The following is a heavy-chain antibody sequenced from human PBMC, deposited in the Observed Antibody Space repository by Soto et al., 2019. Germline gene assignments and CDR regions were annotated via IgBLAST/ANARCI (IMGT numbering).Heavy chain of an antibody. J-gene: IGHJ6*02. V-gene: IGHV3-74*02. CDR2: MNEDGGTT. CDR1: GFTFSRYW. D-gene: IGHD3-10*01. CDR3: ASDLSGRADV. Sequence: EVHLLESGGGLVRPGGSLRLSWAASGFTFSRYWRNWVRQAPGKGLVWVSRMNEDGGTTDYADSVKGRFTISRDNAKNTLYLQMNSLRVEDTAVYYCASDLSGRADVWGQGTTVTVSS.